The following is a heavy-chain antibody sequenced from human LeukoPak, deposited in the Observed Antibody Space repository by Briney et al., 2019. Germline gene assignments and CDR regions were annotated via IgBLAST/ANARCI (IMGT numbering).Heavy chain of an antibody. CDR1: EFTFSSYG. Sequence: PGRSLRLSCAASEFTFSSYGMHWVRQAPGKGLEWVAVMSYDGSDKYYADSVKGRFTISRDNSKNTLYLQMNSLRAEDTAVYYCAKDSGTSTPYYFDYWGQGTLVTVSS. D-gene: IGHD6-25*01. CDR2: MSYDGSDK. CDR3: AKDSGTSTPYYFDY. J-gene: IGHJ4*02. V-gene: IGHV3-30*18.